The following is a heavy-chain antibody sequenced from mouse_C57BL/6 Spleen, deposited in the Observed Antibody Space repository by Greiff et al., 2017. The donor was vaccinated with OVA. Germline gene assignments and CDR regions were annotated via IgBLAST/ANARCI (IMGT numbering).Heavy chain of an antibody. CDR2: INPNNGGT. D-gene: IGHD4-1*01. CDR1: GYTFTDYY. V-gene: IGHV1-26*01. Sequence: EVQLQQSGPELVKPGASVKISCKASGYTFTDYYMNWVKQSHGKSLEWIGDINPNNGGTSYNQKFKGKATLTVDQSSSTAYMELRSLTSEDSAVYYCARLGWDECFDYWGQGTTLTVSS. J-gene: IGHJ2*01. CDR3: ARLGWDECFDY.